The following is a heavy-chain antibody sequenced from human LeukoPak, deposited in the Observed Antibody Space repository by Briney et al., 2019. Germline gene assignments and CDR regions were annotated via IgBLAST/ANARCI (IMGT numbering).Heavy chain of an antibody. CDR2: IYHSGST. Sequence: SETLSLTCAVSGGSISSGGYSWRWIRQPPGKGLEWIGYIYHSGSTYYNPSLKSRVTISVDRSKNQFSLKLSSVTAADTAVYYCARDLTEPAVAGRHNWFDPWGQGTLVTVSS. J-gene: IGHJ5*02. D-gene: IGHD6-19*01. V-gene: IGHV4-30-2*01. CDR1: GGSISSGGYS. CDR3: ARDLTEPAVAGRHNWFDP.